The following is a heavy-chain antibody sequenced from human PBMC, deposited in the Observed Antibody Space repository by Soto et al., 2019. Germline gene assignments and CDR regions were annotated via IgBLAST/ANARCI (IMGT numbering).Heavy chain of an antibody. J-gene: IGHJ3*02. CDR1: GGSISSGGYY. CDR3: ARGYGSGSYGVRAFDI. D-gene: IGHD3-10*01. Sequence: SETLSLTCTVSGGSISSGGYYWSWIRQHPGKGLEWIGYIYYSGSTYYNPSLKSRVTISVDTSKNQFSLKLSFVTAADTAVYYCARGYGSGSYGVRAFDIWGQGTMVTVSS. V-gene: IGHV4-31*03. CDR2: IYYSGST.